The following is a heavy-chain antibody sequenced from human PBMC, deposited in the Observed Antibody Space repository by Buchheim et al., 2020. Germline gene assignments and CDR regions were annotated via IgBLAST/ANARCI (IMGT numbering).Heavy chain of an antibody. CDR2: ISYDGSNK. D-gene: IGHD3-22*01. V-gene: IGHV3-30*18. Sequence: QVQLAESGGGVVQPGRSLRLSCAASGFTFSSYGMHWVRQAPGKGLEWVAVISYDGSNKYYADSVKGRFTISRDNSKNTLYLPMNGLGAEDTAVYYCSKDRGGSSGFDYWGQGTL. CDR3: SKDRGGSSGFDY. J-gene: IGHJ4*02. CDR1: GFTFSSYG.